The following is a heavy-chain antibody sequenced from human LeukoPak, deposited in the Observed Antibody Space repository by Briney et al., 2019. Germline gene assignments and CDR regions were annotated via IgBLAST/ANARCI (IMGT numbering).Heavy chain of an antibody. J-gene: IGHJ4*02. CDR1: GFTFSSYA. CDR3: ARDLSGEGY. Sequence: PGGSLRLSCAASGFTFSSYAMSWVRQAPGKGLEWVSYISGSSSSIYYADSVKGRFTISRDNAKNSLYLQMNSLRAEDTAVYYCARDLSGEGYWGQGTLVTVSS. D-gene: IGHD7-27*01. V-gene: IGHV3-48*01. CDR2: ISGSSSSI.